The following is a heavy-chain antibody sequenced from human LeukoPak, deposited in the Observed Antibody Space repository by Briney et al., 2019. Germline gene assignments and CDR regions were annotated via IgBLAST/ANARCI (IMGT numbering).Heavy chain of an antibody. Sequence: SETLSLTCTVSGGSIDSYSWSWIRQPAGKGLEWIGRIFTSGATFYNPSLKTRVTMSIATSKNQFSLKLSSVTAADTAVYYCARVHWNYDGLAWFDPWGQGTLVTVSS. CDR3: ARVHWNYDGLAWFDP. J-gene: IGHJ5*02. CDR1: GGSIDSYS. D-gene: IGHD1-7*01. V-gene: IGHV4-4*07. CDR2: IFTSGAT.